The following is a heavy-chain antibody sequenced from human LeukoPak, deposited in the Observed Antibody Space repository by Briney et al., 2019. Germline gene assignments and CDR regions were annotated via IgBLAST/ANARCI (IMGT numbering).Heavy chain of an antibody. CDR3: ARDLYMEAAAGTFDY. J-gene: IGHJ4*02. V-gene: IGHV4-34*01. CDR1: GGSFSGYY. Sequence: SETLSLTCAVYGGSFSGYYWSWIRQPPGKGLEWIGEINHSGSTNYNPSLKSRVTISVDTSKNQFSLKLSSVTAADTAVYYCARDLYMEAAAGTFDYWGQGTLVTVSS. D-gene: IGHD6-13*01. CDR2: INHSGST.